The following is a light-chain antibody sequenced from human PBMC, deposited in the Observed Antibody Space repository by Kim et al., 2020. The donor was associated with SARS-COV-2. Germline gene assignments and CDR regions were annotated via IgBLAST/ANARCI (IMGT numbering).Light chain of an antibody. CDR3: QQYNRWFALS. CDR1: QSVSSN. J-gene: IGKJ4*01. CDR2: DAY. V-gene: IGKV3-15*01. Sequence: PGERATLSCRASQSVSSNIAWYQQKPGQAPRLLIYDAYTRATGVPARFSGSGSGTEFTLTISSLQSEDSAVYHCQQYNRWFALSFGGGTKVDIK.